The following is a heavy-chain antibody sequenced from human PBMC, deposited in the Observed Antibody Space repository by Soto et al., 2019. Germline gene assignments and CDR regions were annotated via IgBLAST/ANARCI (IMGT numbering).Heavy chain of an antibody. CDR3: ARDFGYGARAPLVY. V-gene: IGHV3-21*01. Sequence: EVQLVESGGGLVKPGGSLRLSCAASGFTFSSYSMNWVRQAPGKGLEWVSSISSSSSYIYYADSVKGRFTISRDNAKNSLYLQMNSLGAEDTAVYYCARDFGYGARAPLVYWGQGTLVTVSS. CDR1: GFTFSSYS. CDR2: ISSSSSYI. D-gene: IGHD4-17*01. J-gene: IGHJ4*02.